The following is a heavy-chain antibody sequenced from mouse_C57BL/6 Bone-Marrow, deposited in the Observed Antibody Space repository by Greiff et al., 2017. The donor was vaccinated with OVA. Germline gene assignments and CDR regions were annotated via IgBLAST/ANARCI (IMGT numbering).Heavy chain of an antibody. CDR2: ISNLAYSI. V-gene: IGHV5-15*01. D-gene: IGHD2-1*01. CDR3: ARHIYRYYAMDY. CDR1: GFTFSDYG. Sequence: EVMLVESGGGLVQPGGSLKLSCAASGFTFSDYGMAWVRQAPRKGPEWVAFISNLAYSIYYADTVTGRFTIYRENAKNTLYLEMSSLRSEDTAMYYCARHIYRYYAMDYWGQGTSVTVSS. J-gene: IGHJ4*01.